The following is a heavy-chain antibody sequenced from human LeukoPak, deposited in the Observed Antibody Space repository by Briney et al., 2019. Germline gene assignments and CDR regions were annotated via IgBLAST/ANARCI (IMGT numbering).Heavy chain of an antibody. CDR3: AKRADYDGNSYDS. V-gene: IGHV3-74*01. Sequence: GGSLRLSCAASGFTFSSYWVHWVRHAPGKGLVGVSRINSDGSSSSYADSVKGRFTISRDNAKNTLYLQMNSLRAEDTAVYYCAKRADYDGNSYDSWGQGTLVTVAS. CDR2: INSDGSSS. CDR1: GFTFSSYW. D-gene: IGHD4-23*01. J-gene: IGHJ4*02.